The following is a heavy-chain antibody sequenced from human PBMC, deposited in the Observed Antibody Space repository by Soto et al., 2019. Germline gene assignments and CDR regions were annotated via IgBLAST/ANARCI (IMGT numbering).Heavy chain of an antibody. V-gene: IGHV3-30-3*01. Sequence: QVQLVESGGGVVQPGRSLRLSCAASGFTFSTYAMHWVRQAPGKGLEWVAIISNDGSNKNYADSVKGRFTISRDNSKNTLYHQMNSPSAEDTAVYYCASPRANANYSYALFDYWRQRTLVTVSS. D-gene: IGHD5-18*01. CDR1: GFTFSTYA. CDR2: ISNDGSNK. J-gene: IGHJ4*02. CDR3: ASPRANANYSYALFDY.